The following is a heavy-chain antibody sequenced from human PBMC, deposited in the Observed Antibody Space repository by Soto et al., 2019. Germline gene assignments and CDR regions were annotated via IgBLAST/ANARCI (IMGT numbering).Heavy chain of an antibody. Sequence: QVQLVQSGAEVKKPGASVKVSCKASGYTXXXXXXXXVRQXPGQGLEWMGWINPNSGGTKYPQKFQGRVTMTRDTSITTVYMXXXXXXXXXXXXXXXXXXXXXXXXXAXXDYWGQGTLVAVSS. CDR3: XXXXXXXXXXAXXDY. J-gene: IGHJ4*02. CDR2: INPNSGGT. CDR1: GYTXXXXX. V-gene: IGHV1-2*02.